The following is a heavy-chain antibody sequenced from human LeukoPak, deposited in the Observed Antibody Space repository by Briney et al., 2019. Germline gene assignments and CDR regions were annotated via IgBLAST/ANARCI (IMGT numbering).Heavy chain of an antibody. D-gene: IGHD4-11*01. CDR3: AKDLTTVTRAFDY. J-gene: IGHJ4*02. Sequence: PGGSLRLSCAASGFTFSSYGMHWVRQAPGKGLEWVAFIRYDGSNKYYADSAKGRFTISRDNSKNTLYLQMNSLRAEDTAVYYCAKDLTTVTRAFDYWGQGTLVTVSS. CDR2: IRYDGSNK. CDR1: GFTFSSYG. V-gene: IGHV3-30*02.